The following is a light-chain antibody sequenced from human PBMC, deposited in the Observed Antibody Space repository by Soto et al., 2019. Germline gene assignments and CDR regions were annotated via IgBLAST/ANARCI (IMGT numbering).Light chain of an antibody. CDR3: EKDNSAPPT. CDR2: GAS. V-gene: IGKV1-27*01. CDR1: QGINNY. J-gene: IGKJ5*01. Sequence: DIQMTQSPSSLSASVGDRVTITCRASQGINNYLAWYQQKPGKVPKLLIYGASTLQSGAPARFSGSGSATDFTLTISSLQPEDVATYYCEKDNSAPPTLGPGTRLEIK.